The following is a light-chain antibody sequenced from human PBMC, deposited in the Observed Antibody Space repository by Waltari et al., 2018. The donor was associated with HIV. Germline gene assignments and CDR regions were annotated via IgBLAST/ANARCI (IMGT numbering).Light chain of an antibody. J-gene: IGLJ2*01. CDR3: SSYTSTSTPLL. CDR1: SRHTGRSKY. Sequence: QSALTQPASVSGFPRQSLPISCTGTSRHTGRSKYVPSSQSSPAKAPKLIIYDVSSRPSGVSDRFSGSKSGNTASLTISGLRAGDEADYYCSSYTSTSTPLLFGGGTKLTVL. CDR2: DVS. V-gene: IGLV2-14*01.